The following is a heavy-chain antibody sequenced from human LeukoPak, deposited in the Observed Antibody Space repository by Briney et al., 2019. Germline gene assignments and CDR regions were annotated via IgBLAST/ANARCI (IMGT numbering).Heavy chain of an antibody. CDR2: IYYSGST. J-gene: IGHJ3*02. CDR1: GGSISSYY. CDR3: ARALSGSYYIDAFDI. V-gene: IGHV4-59*01. Sequence: PSETLSLTCTVSGGSISSYYWSWIRQPPRKGLEWVGYIYYSGSTNYNPSLKSRVTISVDASKNQFSLKRSSVTAADTAVYYCARALSGSYYIDAFDIWGQGTMVTVSS. D-gene: IGHD1-26*01.